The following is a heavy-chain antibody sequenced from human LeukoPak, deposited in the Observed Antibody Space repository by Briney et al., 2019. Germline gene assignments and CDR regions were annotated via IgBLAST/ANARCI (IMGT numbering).Heavy chain of an antibody. CDR1: GYSFTNYW. D-gene: IGHD2-21*01. Sequence: GESLKISCKGSGYSFTNYWIAWVRQMPGKGLEWMGIIYPGDSDTRYSPSFQGQVTISADKSISTAYLQWSSLKASDTAMYYCARHIVVVPDAFDIWGQGTMVTVSS. J-gene: IGHJ3*02. CDR3: ARHIVVVPDAFDI. CDR2: IYPGDSDT. V-gene: IGHV5-51*01.